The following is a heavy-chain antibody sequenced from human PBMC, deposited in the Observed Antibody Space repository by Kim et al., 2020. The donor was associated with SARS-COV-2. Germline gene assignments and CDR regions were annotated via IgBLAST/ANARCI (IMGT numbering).Heavy chain of an antibody. V-gene: IGHV4-39*01. CDR2: IFHSGST. CDR1: NGSISSSNNY. D-gene: IGHD3-3*01. Sequence: SETLSLTCTVSNGSISSSNNYWGWIRQPPGKGLDWIGYIFHSGSTYYNPSLKSRVTISVDTSKNQFSLRLSSVTAADTAVYYCTRSYDVWSGLPSYWGQGILVTVSS. J-gene: IGHJ4*02. CDR3: TRSYDVWSGLPSY.